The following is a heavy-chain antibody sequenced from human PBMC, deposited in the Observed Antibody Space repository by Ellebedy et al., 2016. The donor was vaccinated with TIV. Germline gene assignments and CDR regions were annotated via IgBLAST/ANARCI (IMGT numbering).Heavy chain of an antibody. CDR1: GFTVRNNY. D-gene: IGHD6-19*01. Sequence: GGSLRLSCTGSGFTVRNNYMGWVRQAPGKGLEWVSVMYRGGSIYYADSVRGRFTISRDNSKNTLYLQMNSLRVEDTAVYYCARAPGSGWYTPGFDHWGQGTLVTVSS. J-gene: IGHJ4*02. CDR2: MYRGGSI. V-gene: IGHV3-66*01. CDR3: ARAPGSGWYTPGFDH.